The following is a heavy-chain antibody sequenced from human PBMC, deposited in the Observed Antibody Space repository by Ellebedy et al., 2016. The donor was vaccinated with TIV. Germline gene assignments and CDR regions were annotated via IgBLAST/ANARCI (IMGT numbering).Heavy chain of an antibody. J-gene: IGHJ6*02. CDR1: GFTLSTYA. CDR3: GRGNYYGVDV. CDR2: IKEDGSAE. V-gene: IGHV3-7*04. Sequence: GGSLRLSCAASGFTLSTYAVTWVRQAPGKGLEWVANIKEDGSAEGYVDSVRGRFTISRDNAKNTLYLQLNSLRAEDTAVYYCGRGNYYGVDVWGQGTTVTVSS.